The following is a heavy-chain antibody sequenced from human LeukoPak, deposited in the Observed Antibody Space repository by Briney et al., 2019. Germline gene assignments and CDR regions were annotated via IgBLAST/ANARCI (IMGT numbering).Heavy chain of an antibody. J-gene: IGHJ1*01. Sequence: GESLKISCKGSGYSFASYWIGWVRQMPGNGLEWMGIIDPGDSDTRYSPSFQGQVTISADTSISTAYLQWSSLKASDTAMYYCARSDSSGTARGIQYWGQGTLVTVSS. D-gene: IGHD3-22*01. CDR2: IDPGDSDT. CDR1: GYSFASYW. CDR3: ARSDSSGTARGIQY. V-gene: IGHV5-51*01.